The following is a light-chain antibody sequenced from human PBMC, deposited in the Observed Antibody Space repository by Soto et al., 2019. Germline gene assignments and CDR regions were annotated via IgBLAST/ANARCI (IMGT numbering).Light chain of an antibody. CDR3: QQYGDSPLT. CDR1: QSVSSATY. CDR2: GAS. Sequence: DIVLTQSPGTLSLSPGERATLSCRASQSVSSATYLAWYQQKPGQAPSLLIYGASSRAAGIPDRFSGSGSGTDFTLTISRLEPEDFAVYYCQQYGDSPLTFGGGTKVE. J-gene: IGKJ4*01. V-gene: IGKV3-20*01.